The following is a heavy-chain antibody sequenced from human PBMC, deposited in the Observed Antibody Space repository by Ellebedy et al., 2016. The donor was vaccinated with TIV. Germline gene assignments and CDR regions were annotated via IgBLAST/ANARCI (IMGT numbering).Heavy chain of an antibody. CDR2: ISYEGSNK. CDR1: GFTFNSYG. D-gene: IGHD6-6*01. V-gene: IGHV3-30*18. Sequence: GESLKISCAASGFTFNSYGMHWVRQAPGKGLEWVAVISYEGSNKYYGDSVKGRFTISRDNSKNTLYLQMNSLRAEDTAVYYCAKEGRSSSFPGDYWGQGTLVTVSS. J-gene: IGHJ4*02. CDR3: AKEGRSSSFPGDY.